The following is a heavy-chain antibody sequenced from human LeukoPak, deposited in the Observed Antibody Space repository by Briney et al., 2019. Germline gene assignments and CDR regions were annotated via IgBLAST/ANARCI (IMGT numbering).Heavy chain of an antibody. D-gene: IGHD2-21*02. J-gene: IGHJ4*02. Sequence: GGSLRLSCAASGFTFSSYAMSWVRQTPEKGLEWVSTISAGGGSTYYADSVKGLFSISRDNSKNTPYLQMNSLRADDTALYHCARTLRGGDWYFDYWGQGTLVTVSS. CDR1: GFTFSSYA. CDR3: ARTLRGGDWYFDY. CDR2: ISAGGGST. V-gene: IGHV3-23*01.